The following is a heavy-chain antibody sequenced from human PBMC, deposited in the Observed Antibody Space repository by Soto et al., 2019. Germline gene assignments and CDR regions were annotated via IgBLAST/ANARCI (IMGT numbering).Heavy chain of an antibody. V-gene: IGHV3-33*01. CDR2: IWYDGSNK. CDR3: ARVPSLIAARPLDG. J-gene: IGHJ6*02. CDR1: GFTFSSYG. Sequence: GSLRLSCAASGFTFSSYGMHWVRQAPGKGLEWVAVIWYDGSNKYYADSVKGRFTISRDNSKNTLYLQMNSLRAEDTAVYYCARVPSLIAARPLDGWGQGTTVTVAS. D-gene: IGHD6-6*01.